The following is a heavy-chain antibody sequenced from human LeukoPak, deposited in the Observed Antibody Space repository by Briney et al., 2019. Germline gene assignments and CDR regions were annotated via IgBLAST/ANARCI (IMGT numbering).Heavy chain of an antibody. J-gene: IGHJ3*01. Sequence: PSETLSLTCTVSGGSIAGYSWSWVRQPPGEGLEWIGYIYTTGRTNYNPSLKSRVTISVDTSKNQFSLKLNSVTAADTAVYYCAKILGSGVWYVFDLWGQGTMVTVSS. D-gene: IGHD2-21*01. CDR2: IYTTGRT. CDR3: AKILGSGVWYVFDL. CDR1: GGSIAGYS. V-gene: IGHV4-4*09.